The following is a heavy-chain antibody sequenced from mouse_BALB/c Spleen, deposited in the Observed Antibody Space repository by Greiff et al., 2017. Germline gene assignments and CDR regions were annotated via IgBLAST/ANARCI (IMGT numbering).Heavy chain of an antibody. J-gene: IGHJ4*01. CDR3: ALYGFYAMDY. V-gene: IGHV14-1*02. Sequence: EVQGVESGAELVRPGALVKLSCKASGFNIKDYYMHWVKQRPEQGLEWIGWIDPENGNTIYDPKFQGKASITADTSSNTAYLQLSSLTSEDTAVYYCALYGFYAMDYWGQGTSVTVSS. CDR2: IDPENGNT. CDR1: GFNIKDYY. D-gene: IGHD2-2*01.